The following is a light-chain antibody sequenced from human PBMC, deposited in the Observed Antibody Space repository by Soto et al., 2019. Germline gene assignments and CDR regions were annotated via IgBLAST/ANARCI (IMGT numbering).Light chain of an antibody. CDR3: HQYAYAPWT. Sequence: EIVLTQSPATLSLSPGERATLSCRASQSVGRDYLAWYQQKPGQAPRLVIYNASNRASGIQDRFSGSGSGTDFTLTISRLEPEDFAVYYCHQYAYAPWTFGQGTKVEIK. CDR2: NAS. V-gene: IGKV3-20*01. CDR1: QSVGRDY. J-gene: IGKJ1*01.